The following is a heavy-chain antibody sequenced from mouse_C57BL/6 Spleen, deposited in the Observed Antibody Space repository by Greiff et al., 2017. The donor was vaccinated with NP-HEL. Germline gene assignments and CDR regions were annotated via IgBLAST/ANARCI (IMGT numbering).Heavy chain of an antibody. V-gene: IGHV5-17*01. D-gene: IGHD2-3*01. J-gene: IGHJ2*01. CDR1: GFTFSDYG. CDR2: ISSGSSTI. CDR3: ARDGYYEDDW. Sequence: EVQVVESGGGLVKPGGSLKLSCAASGFTFSDYGMHWVRQAPEKGLEWVAYISSGSSTIYYADTVKGRFTISRDNAKNTLFLQMTSLRSEDTAMYYCARDGYYEDDWWGQGTTLTVSS.